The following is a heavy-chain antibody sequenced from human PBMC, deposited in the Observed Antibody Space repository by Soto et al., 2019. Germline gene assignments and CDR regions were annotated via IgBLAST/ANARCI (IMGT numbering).Heavy chain of an antibody. D-gene: IGHD3-22*01. V-gene: IGHV3-74*01. CDR3: VKGEYYYDSSGYYPFDY. CDR2: INSDGST. J-gene: IGHJ4*02. Sequence: PGGSLRLSCGVSGFTFSNYWIHWVRQAPGKGLVWVSRINSDGSTSYADSVKGRFTISRDNAKSTLYLQMNSLRADDTAVYYCVKGEYYYDSSGYYPFDYWGQGTLVTVSS. CDR1: GFTFSNYW.